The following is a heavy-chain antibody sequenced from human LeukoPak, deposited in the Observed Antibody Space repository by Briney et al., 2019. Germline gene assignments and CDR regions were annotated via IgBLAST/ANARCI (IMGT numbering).Heavy chain of an antibody. V-gene: IGHV4-39*01. CDR1: GASISSSAYC. D-gene: IGHD4-17*01. Sequence: SETLSLTCTVSGASISSSAYCWGWIRQPPGKVLEWVGSIGGSNYYRGSTYYNPSLKSRVTIHVDTSKAQFSLKLSSVTAADTAVYYCARVDYGDYLNWFDPWGQGTLVTVSS. CDR2: IGGSNYYRGST. J-gene: IGHJ5*02. CDR3: ARVDYGDYLNWFDP.